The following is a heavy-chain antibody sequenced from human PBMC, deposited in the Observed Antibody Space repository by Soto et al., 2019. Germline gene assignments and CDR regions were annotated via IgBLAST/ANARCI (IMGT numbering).Heavy chain of an antibody. Sequence: GGSLRLSCTASGFTFSDYAMDWVRQAPGKGLQWVSGISASGGNMYYAESVRGRSTISRDNPRNTVYLEMHSLRVEDTAVYYCAKVSFTSSWYESLDSWGQGDLVTVSS. CDR3: AKVSFTSSWYESLDS. V-gene: IGHV3-23*01. J-gene: IGHJ4*02. D-gene: IGHD6-13*01. CDR2: ISASGGNM. CDR1: GFTFSDYA.